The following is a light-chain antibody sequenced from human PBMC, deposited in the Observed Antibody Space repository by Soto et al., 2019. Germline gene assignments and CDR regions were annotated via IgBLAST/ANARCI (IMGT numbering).Light chain of an antibody. CDR3: QQYNSYST. J-gene: IGKJ1*01. CDR1: ERISSW. CDR2: AAS. V-gene: IGKV1-5*01. Sequence: IQMTQSPSTLSASVGDRVTITCRASERISSWVAEYQQTPGKAPTLLIYAASILEPGVPSRFTGSGSGTEFTLTISRLQPDDFATYYCQQYNSYSTFGQGTKVDIK.